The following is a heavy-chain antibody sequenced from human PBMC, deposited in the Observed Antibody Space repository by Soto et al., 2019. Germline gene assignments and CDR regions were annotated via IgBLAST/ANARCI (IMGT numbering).Heavy chain of an antibody. D-gene: IGHD6-19*01. Sequence: GESLKISCTASGFTFGDYAMSWVRQAPGKGLEWVGFIRSKAYGGTTEYAASVEGRFTISRDDSKSIAYLQMNSLKTEDTAVYYCTNSGYSSGWRYFDYWGQGTLVTVSS. CDR2: IRSKAYGGTT. V-gene: IGHV3-49*04. CDR1: GFTFGDYA. CDR3: TNSGYSSGWRYFDY. J-gene: IGHJ4*02.